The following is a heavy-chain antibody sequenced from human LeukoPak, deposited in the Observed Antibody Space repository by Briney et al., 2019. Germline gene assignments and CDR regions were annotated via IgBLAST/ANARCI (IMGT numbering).Heavy chain of an antibody. D-gene: IGHD3-22*01. Sequence: SETLSLTCTVSGGSISSGDYYWSWIRQPPGKGLEWIGSIYYSGSTYYNPSLKSRVTISVDTSKNQFSLKLSSVTAADTAVYYCARSPIYDSSGYYYVGSYYYYMDVWGKGTTVTVSS. CDR2: IYYSGST. CDR3: ARSPIYDSSGYYYVGSYYYYMDV. V-gene: IGHV4-39*01. CDR1: GGSISSGDYY. J-gene: IGHJ6*03.